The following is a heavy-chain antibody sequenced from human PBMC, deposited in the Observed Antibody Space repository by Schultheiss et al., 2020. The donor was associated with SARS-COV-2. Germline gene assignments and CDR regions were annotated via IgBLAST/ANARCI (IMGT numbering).Heavy chain of an antibody. CDR3: ARDAGLTPTGGRGMDV. Sequence: SETLSLTCVVSGGSISSSNWWSWVRQPPGKGLEWIGEIYHSGSTNYNASLKSRVTISVDKSKNQFSLKLSSVTAADTAVYYCARDAGLTPTGGRGMDVWGQGTTVTVSS. CDR1: GGSISSSNW. V-gene: IGHV4-4*02. J-gene: IGHJ6*02. D-gene: IGHD3-16*01. CDR2: IYHSGST.